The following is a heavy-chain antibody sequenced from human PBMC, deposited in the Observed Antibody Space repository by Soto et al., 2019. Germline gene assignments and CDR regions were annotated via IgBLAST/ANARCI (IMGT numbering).Heavy chain of an antibody. J-gene: IGHJ6*02. CDR1: GFTFSSYG. Sequence: QVQLVESGGGVVQPGRSLRLSCAASGFTFSSYGMHWVRQAPGKGLEWVAVISYDGSNKYYADSVKGRFTISRDNSKNTLYLQMNSLRAEDTAVCYCAKPGGVHYYYYGMDVWGQGTTVTVSS. CDR2: ISYDGSNK. CDR3: AKPGGVHYYYYGMDV. V-gene: IGHV3-30*18. D-gene: IGHD3-16*01.